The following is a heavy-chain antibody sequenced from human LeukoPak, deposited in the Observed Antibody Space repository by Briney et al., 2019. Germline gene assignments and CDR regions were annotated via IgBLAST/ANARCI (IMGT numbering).Heavy chain of an antibody. Sequence: SSETLSLTCAVYGGSFSGYYWSWIRQPPGKGLEWIGEINHSGSTNYNPSLKSRVTISVDTSKNQFSLKLSSVTAADTAVYYCARDYGSYYYGSGSYYVWGKGTTVTVSS. J-gene: IGHJ6*04. CDR3: ARDYGSYYYGSGSYYV. CDR1: GGSFSGYY. CDR2: INHSGST. D-gene: IGHD3-10*01. V-gene: IGHV4-34*01.